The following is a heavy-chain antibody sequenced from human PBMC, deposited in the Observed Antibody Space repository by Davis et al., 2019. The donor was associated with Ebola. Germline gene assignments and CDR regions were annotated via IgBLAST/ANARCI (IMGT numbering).Heavy chain of an antibody. V-gene: IGHV3-30-3*01. D-gene: IGHD4-17*01. CDR1: GFTFSSYA. Sequence: GESLKISCAASGFTFSSYAMHWVRQAPGKGLEWVAVISYDGSNKYYADSVKGRFTISRDNSKNTLYLQMNSLKTEDTAVYSCTTTTVTTDYWGQGTLVTVSS. J-gene: IGHJ4*02. CDR2: ISYDGSNK. CDR3: TTTTVTTDY.